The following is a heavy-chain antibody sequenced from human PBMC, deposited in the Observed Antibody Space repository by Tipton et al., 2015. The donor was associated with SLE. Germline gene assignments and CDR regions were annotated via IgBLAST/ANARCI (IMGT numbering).Heavy chain of an antibody. V-gene: IGHV3-30*03. J-gene: IGHJ6*03. CDR2: ISYDESNK. CDR1: GFTFKTYA. Sequence: SLRLSCAASGFTFKTYAMHWVRQAPGKGLEWVAIISYDESNKQYGESVKGRFSISRDNSKNMLYLQMSSLRPEDTAVYYCARMGDDLFSYHYMDVWGKGATVIVSS. D-gene: IGHD2-21*01. CDR3: ARMGDDLFSYHYMDV.